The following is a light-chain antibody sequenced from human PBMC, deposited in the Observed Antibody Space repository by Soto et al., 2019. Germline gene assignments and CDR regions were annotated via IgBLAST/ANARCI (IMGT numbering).Light chain of an antibody. CDR1: SSDVGGYNY. V-gene: IGLV2-14*01. J-gene: IGLJ1*01. CDR2: EVS. Sequence: QLVLTQPASVSGSPGQSITISCTGTSSDVGGYNYVSWYQQHPGKAPKLMIYEVSNWPSGVSNRFSGSKSGNTASLTISGLQAEDEADYYCSSYTSSSTPYVFGTGTKLTVL. CDR3: SSYTSSSTPYV.